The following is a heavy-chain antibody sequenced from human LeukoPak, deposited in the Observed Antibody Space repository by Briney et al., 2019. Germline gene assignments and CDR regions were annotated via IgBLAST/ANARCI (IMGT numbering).Heavy chain of an antibody. V-gene: IGHV1-2*02. CDR3: ARERFDGFDY. Sequence: ASLRVSCKTSGYTFTDDHLHWVRQAPGQGFEWMGWVNPNSGGTKYAQKFEGRVTITRDTSISTAYMELRRLTSDDTAVYYCARERFDGFDYWGQGTLVTVSS. J-gene: IGHJ4*02. CDR2: VNPNSGGT. D-gene: IGHD3-9*01. CDR1: GYTFTDDH.